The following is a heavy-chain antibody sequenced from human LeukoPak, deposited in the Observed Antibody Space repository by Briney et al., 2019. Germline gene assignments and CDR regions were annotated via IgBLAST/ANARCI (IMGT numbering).Heavy chain of an antibody. CDR1: GYTFTNYG. D-gene: IGHD6-13*01. CDR2: ISTYNGNT. Sequence: ASVKVSCKASGYTFTNYGISWVRQAPGQGLEWMGWISTYNGNTNSAQKLHGRVTMTTDTSTSTVYMELRSLRSDDTAVYYCARERIAAAQNWFDPWGQGTLVTVSS. J-gene: IGHJ5*02. CDR3: ARERIAAAQNWFDP. V-gene: IGHV1-18*01.